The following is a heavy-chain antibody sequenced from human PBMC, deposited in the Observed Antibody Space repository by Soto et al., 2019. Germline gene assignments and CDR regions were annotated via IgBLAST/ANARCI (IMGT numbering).Heavy chain of an antibody. CDR2: INPNSGGT. CDR1: GYTFTGYY. CDR3: ARAPGRLPPSNCTDV. Sequence: ASVKVSCKASGYTFTGYYMHWVRQAPGQGLEWMGWINPNSGGTNYAQKFQGWVTMTRDTSISTAYMELSRLRSDDTAVYYCARAPGRLPPSNCTDVCGPAPTLTLAS. V-gene: IGHV1-2*04. D-gene: IGHD1-1*01. J-gene: IGHJ6*02.